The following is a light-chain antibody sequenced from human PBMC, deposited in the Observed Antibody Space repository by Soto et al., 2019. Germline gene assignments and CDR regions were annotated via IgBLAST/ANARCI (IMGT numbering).Light chain of an antibody. CDR2: GAS. CDR3: QQYGSSPPMYT. J-gene: IGKJ2*01. CDR1: KNISSNS. Sequence: DIVLTQSPATMSLSPGEGASLSCRANKNISSNSLAWHQQKPGQTPRLLIYGASSRATGIPDRFSGSGSGTDFTLTISRLEPEDFAVYYCQQYGSSPPMYTFGQGTKLEIK. V-gene: IGKV3-20*01.